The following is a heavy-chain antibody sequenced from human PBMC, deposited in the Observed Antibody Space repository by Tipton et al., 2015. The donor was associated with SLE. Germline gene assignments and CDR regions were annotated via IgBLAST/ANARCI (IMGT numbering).Heavy chain of an antibody. V-gene: IGHV4-4*08. CDR2: IYTSGST. D-gene: IGHD3-22*01. J-gene: IGHJ5*02. CDR3: EGYYDSSGSYNWFDP. Sequence: TLSLTCTVSGGSISSYYWSWIRQPPGKGLEWIGYIYTSGSTNYNPSLKSRVTISVDTSKNQFSLKLSSVTAADTAVYHCEGYYDSSGSYNWFDPWGQGTLVTVSS. CDR1: GGSISSYY.